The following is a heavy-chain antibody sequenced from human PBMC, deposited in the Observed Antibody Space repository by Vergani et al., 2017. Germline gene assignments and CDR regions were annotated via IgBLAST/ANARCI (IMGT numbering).Heavy chain of an antibody. J-gene: IGHJ4*02. CDR2: ISGSGGST. Sequence: EVQLLESGGGLVQPGGSLRLSCAASGFTFSSYGMSWVRQAPGKGLEWVSAISGSGGSTYYADSVKGRFTISRDNSKNTLYLQMNSLRAEDTAVYYCAKRGHYYDSSVYYSPFDYWGQGTLVTVSS. V-gene: IGHV3-23*01. D-gene: IGHD3-22*01. CDR1: GFTFSSYG. CDR3: AKRGHYYDSSVYYSPFDY.